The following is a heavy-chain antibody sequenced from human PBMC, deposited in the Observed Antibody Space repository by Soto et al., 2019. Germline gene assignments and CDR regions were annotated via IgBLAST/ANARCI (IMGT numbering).Heavy chain of an antibody. J-gene: IGHJ3*02. CDR1: GGTFSSYT. V-gene: IGHV1-69*02. Sequence: SVKVSSKASGGTFSSYTISWVRQAPGQGLEWMGRIIPILGIANYAQKFQGRVTITADKSTSTAYMELSSLRSEDTAVYYCARYSYDILTGYPPQAFDIWGQGTMVPVSS. CDR2: IIPILGIA. D-gene: IGHD3-9*01. CDR3: ARYSYDILTGYPPQAFDI.